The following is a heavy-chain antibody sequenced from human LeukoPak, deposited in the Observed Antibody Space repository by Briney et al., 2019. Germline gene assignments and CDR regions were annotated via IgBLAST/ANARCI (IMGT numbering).Heavy chain of an antibody. CDR3: AKAGPYSSGWYFGFDP. J-gene: IGHJ5*02. CDR1: GFTFSSYG. D-gene: IGHD6-19*01. Sequence: GGSLRLSCAASGFTFSSYGMHWVRQAPGKGLEWVAVISYDGSNKYYADSVKGRFTISRDNSKNTLYLQMNSLRAEDMAVYYCAKAGPYSSGWYFGFDPWGQGTLVAVSS. CDR2: ISYDGSNK. V-gene: IGHV3-30*18.